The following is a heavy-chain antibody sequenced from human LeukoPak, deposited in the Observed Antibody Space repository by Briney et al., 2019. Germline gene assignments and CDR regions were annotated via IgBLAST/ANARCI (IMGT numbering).Heavy chain of an antibody. V-gene: IGHV1-69*05. CDR1: GGTFSSYA. CDR3: ARVAYDSSGPYFDY. Sequence: SVKVSCKAYGGTFSSYAISWVRQAPGQGLEWMGRIIPIFGTANYAQKFQGRVTITTDESTSTAYMELSSLRSEDTAVYYCARVAYDSSGPYFDYGGQGTLVTVSS. J-gene: IGHJ4*02. D-gene: IGHD3-22*01. CDR2: IIPIFGTA.